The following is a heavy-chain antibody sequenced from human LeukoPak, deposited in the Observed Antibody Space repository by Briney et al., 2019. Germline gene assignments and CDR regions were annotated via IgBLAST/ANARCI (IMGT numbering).Heavy chain of an antibody. V-gene: IGHV4-39*07. CDR2: IYYSGST. Sequence: PSETLSLTCTVSGNSISSGDNYWSWIRQPAGKGLEWIGRIYYSGSTYYNPSLKSRVTISVDTSKNQFSLKLSSVTAADTAVYYCARTTMVRGSGWFDPWGQGTLVTVSS. CDR1: GNSISSGDNY. J-gene: IGHJ5*02. D-gene: IGHD3-10*01. CDR3: ARTTMVRGSGWFDP.